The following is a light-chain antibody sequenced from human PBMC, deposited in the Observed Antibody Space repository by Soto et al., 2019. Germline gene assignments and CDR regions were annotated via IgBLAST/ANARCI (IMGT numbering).Light chain of an antibody. Sequence: QSVLTQPASVSGSSGQSITISCTGTSSDVGGYNYVSWYQQHPGKAPKLMIYEVSNRPSGVSNRFSGSKSGNTAALTISGLQADDEADYYCSSYTSSSSDYVFGTGTKLTVL. CDR3: SSYTSSSSDYV. CDR1: SSDVGGYNY. J-gene: IGLJ1*01. V-gene: IGLV2-14*01. CDR2: EVS.